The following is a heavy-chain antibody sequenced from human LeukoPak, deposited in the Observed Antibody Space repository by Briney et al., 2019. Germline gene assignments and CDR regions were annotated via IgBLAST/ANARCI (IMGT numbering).Heavy chain of an antibody. CDR1: GGSFSSSSYY. Sequence: PSETLSLTCTGSGGSFSSSSYYWSWIRQPPGKGLEWIGNIYYSGSTNYNPSLKSRVTISVDTSKNQFSLKLSSVTAADTAVYYCTRGSIAYYYMDVWGKGTTVTISS. V-gene: IGHV4-61*01. J-gene: IGHJ6*03. CDR3: TRGSIAYYYMDV. CDR2: IYYSGST. D-gene: IGHD3-22*01.